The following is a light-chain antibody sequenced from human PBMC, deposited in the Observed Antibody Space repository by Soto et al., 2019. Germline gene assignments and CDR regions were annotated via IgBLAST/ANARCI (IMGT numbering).Light chain of an antibody. CDR3: SSYTRSSGFV. CDR2: DVS. Sequence: QSVLTQPRSVSGSPGQSVTISCTGTSSDVDDYNYVSWFQQHPGKAPKLMIYDVSERPSGVPDRFSGSKSGNTASLTISGLQAEDEADYYCSSYTRSSGFVFGTGTKVTVL. J-gene: IGLJ1*01. V-gene: IGLV2-11*01. CDR1: SSDVDDYNY.